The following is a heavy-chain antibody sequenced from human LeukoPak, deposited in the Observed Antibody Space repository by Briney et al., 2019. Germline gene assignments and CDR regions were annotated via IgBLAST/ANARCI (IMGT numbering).Heavy chain of an antibody. Sequence: GGSLRLSCAASRFTFSNYAMSWVRQAPEKGLEWVSVTSGSGGTAYYADSVKGRFTISRDTNTLYLQMNSLRAEDTAVYYCARKSDSLLVREGDCWGQGTLVTVSS. D-gene: IGHD3-10*01. CDR3: ARKSDSLLVREGDC. J-gene: IGHJ4*02. V-gene: IGHV3-23*01. CDR1: RFTFSNYA. CDR2: TSGSGGTA.